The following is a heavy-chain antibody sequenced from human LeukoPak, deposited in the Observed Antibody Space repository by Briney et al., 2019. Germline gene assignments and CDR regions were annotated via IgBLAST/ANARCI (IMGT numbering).Heavy chain of an antibody. Sequence: PGGSLRLSCAASGVTFHDYAMHWVRQAPGKGLEWVSGIFLDGGGTGYADSVKGRFTISRDNAKNSLYLQMNSLGAEDTALYYCVKDLLPGGADVWGQGTTVTVSS. J-gene: IGHJ6*02. CDR3: VKDLLPGGADV. CDR2: IFLDGGGT. CDR1: GVTFHDYA. D-gene: IGHD3-16*01. V-gene: IGHV3-9*01.